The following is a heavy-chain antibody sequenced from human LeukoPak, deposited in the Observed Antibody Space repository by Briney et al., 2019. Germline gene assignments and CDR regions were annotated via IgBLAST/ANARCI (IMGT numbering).Heavy chain of an antibody. V-gene: IGHV1-18*04. CDR2: ISGYNYKT. J-gene: IGHJ3*02. CDR3: ARDHEGSPFWRDAFDI. CDR1: GYTLSSYG. D-gene: IGHD3-3*01. Sequence: ASVKVSCKAFGYTLSSYGISWLRQAPGQGLEWIGWISGYNYKTKYAQTFQGRVAMTIDTSTKTVSMELRILRSDDTAVYYCARDHEGSPFWRDAFDIWGQGTMVTVSS.